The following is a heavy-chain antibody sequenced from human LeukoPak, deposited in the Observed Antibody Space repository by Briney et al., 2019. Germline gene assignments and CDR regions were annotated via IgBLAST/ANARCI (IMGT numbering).Heavy chain of an antibody. V-gene: IGHV1-2*06. CDR2: INPNSGGT. Sequence: ASVKVSCKASGYTFTGYYMHWVRQAPGQGLEWMGRINPNSGGTNYAQKFQGRVTMTRDTSTSTVYMELSSLRSEDTAVYYCATPGAGIAAAGIYYYYGMDVWGQGTTVTVSS. D-gene: IGHD6-13*01. CDR1: GYTFTGYY. CDR3: ATPGAGIAAAGIYYYYGMDV. J-gene: IGHJ6*02.